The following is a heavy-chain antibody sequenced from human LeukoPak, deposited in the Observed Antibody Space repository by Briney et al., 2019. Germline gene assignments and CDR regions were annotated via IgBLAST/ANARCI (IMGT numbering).Heavy chain of an antibody. CDR3: ARDGPLGYFQD. CDR2: IRPDFRMT. CDR1: GYTFGTSG. V-gene: IGHV1-18*01. D-gene: IGHD3-10*01. Sequence: ASVKLSCKTSGYTFGTSGICWVRQAPGQGLEWMGWIRPDFRMTYYTQKVQGRVAMTADTSTRTAYLERRSLRSDDTAVYYCARDGPLGYFQDWGQGTLVTVSS. J-gene: IGHJ1*01.